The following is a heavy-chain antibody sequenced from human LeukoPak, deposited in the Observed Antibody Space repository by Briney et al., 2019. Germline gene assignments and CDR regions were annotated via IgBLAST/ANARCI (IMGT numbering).Heavy chain of an antibody. CDR1: GGSISSYY. D-gene: IGHD3-22*01. V-gene: IGHV4-59*12. CDR2: IYYSGST. CDR3: ARVVDYYDSSGFHDY. J-gene: IGHJ4*02. Sequence: PSETLSLTCTVSGGSISSYYWSWIRQPPGKGLEWIGYIYYSGSTNYNPSLKSRVTISVDTSKNQFSLKLSSVTAADTAVYYCARVVDYYDSSGFHDYWGQGTLVTVSP.